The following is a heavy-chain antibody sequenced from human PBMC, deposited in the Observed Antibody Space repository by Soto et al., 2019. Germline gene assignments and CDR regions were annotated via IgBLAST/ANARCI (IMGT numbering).Heavy chain of an antibody. CDR2: ISSRGSTI. D-gene: IGHD6-13*01. Sequence: QPGGSLRLSCAASGFTFSTYEMNWVRQAPGKGLEWVSYISSRGSTIYYADSVKGRFTISRDNAKNSLYLQMNSLRAEDTADYYCATLTRIPGAETEFDFRPVWGQGTTVTVSS. V-gene: IGHV3-48*03. CDR1: GFTFSTYE. CDR3: ATLTRIPGAETEFDFRPV. J-gene: IGHJ6*02.